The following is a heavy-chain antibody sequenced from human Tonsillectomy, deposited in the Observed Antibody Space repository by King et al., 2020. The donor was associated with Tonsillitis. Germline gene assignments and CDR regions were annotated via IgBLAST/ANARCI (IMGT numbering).Heavy chain of an antibody. CDR2: IYYSGST. D-gene: IGHD6-13*01. J-gene: IGHJ6*03. CDR1: GGSISSYF. CDR3: ARGLAKSSSWSPTRGYSYYYYYMDV. Sequence: QLQESGPGLVKPSETLSLTCTVSGGSISSYFWNWLRQPPGKGLEWIGYIYYSGSTNYNPSLKSRVTISVDTSKNQFSLKLSSVTAADTAVYYCARGLAKSSSWSPTRGYSYYYYYMDVWGKGTTVTVSS. V-gene: IGHV4-59*01.